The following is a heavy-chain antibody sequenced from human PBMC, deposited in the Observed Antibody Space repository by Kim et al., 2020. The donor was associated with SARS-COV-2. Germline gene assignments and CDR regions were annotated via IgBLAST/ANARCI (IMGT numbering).Heavy chain of an antibody. CDR2: INHSGST. CDR3: ARVRTAGYSSRFDY. V-gene: IGHV4-34*01. CDR1: GGSFSGYY. Sequence: SETLSLTCAVYGGSFSGYYWSWIRQPPGKGLEWIGEINHSGSTNYNPSLKSRVTISVDTSKNQFSLKLSSVTAADTAVYYCARVRTAGYSSRFDYWGQGTLVTVSS. J-gene: IGHJ4*02. D-gene: IGHD6-13*01.